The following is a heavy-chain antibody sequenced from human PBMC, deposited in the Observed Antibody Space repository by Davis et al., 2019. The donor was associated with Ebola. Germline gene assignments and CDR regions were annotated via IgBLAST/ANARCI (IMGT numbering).Heavy chain of an antibody. CDR1: GYTFSRYY. Sequence: ASVKVSCKASGYTFSRYYLHWVRQAPGQGLEWMGIIDPRAGTTTYAQSCQGRLTVSRDTSTNTVYMEVTSLRSEDTAIYYCAQFCTSTTCPPGGVDVWGQGTKVAVSS. J-gene: IGHJ6*02. V-gene: IGHV1-46*01. CDR3: AQFCTSTTCPPGGVDV. D-gene: IGHD2-8*01. CDR2: IDPRAGTT.